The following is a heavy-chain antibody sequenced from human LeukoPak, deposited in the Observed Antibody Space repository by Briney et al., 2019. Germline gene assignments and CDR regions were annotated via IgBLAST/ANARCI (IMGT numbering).Heavy chain of an antibody. Sequence: SETLSLTCAVSGYSISSGYYWGWIRQPPGKGLEWIGSIYHSGSTYYNPSLKSRVTISVDTSKNQFSLKLSSVTAADTAVYYCARHALTTINWFDPWGKGTLVTVSS. J-gene: IGHJ5*02. V-gene: IGHV4-38-2*01. CDR2: IYHSGST. CDR3: ARHALTTINWFDP. D-gene: IGHD3-22*01. CDR1: GYSISSGYY.